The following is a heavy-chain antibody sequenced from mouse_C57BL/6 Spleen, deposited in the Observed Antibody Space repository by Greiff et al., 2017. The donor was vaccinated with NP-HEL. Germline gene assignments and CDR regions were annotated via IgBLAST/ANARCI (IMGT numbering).Heavy chain of an antibody. CDR2: IYPGSGNT. CDR1: GYTFTDYY. V-gene: IGHV1-76*01. D-gene: IGHD2-1*01. CDR3: ARLRGGNLDY. Sequence: VHLVESGAELVRPGASVKLSCKASGYTFTDYYINWVKQRPGQGLEWIARIYPGSGNTYYNEKFKGKATLTAEKSSSTAYMQLSSLTSEDSAVYFCARLRGGNLDYWGQGTTLTVSS. J-gene: IGHJ2*01.